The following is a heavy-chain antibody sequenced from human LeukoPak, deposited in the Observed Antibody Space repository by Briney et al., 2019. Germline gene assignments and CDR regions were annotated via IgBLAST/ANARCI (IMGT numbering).Heavy chain of an antibody. V-gene: IGHV3-30*18. J-gene: IGHJ4*02. D-gene: IGHD6-19*01. CDR3: AKMQWLATNYY. CDR1: GFTFSGYG. CDR2: ISYDGSSK. Sequence: PGGSLRLSCAASGFTFSGYGMHWVRQAPGKGLEWVAVISYDGSSKFYADSVKGRFTVSRDNSKNTLYLQMNSLRVGDTAVYYCAKMQWLATNYYWGQGTLVTVSS.